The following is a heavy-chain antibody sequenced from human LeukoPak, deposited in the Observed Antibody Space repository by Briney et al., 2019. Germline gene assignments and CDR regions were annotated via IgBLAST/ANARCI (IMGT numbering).Heavy chain of an antibody. Sequence: SETLSLTCSVSGDSLSGYWWTWIRQPPGKGLEWIGIIYYTGSTDYNPSLKRRVTLSADTCKNQFSLKLTSVTAADTAVYYCTRRRYYDPVGLDFWGRGTLVTVSS. V-gene: IGHV4-59*12. CDR3: TRRRYYDPVGLDF. J-gene: IGHJ4*02. CDR2: IYYTGST. D-gene: IGHD3-22*01. CDR1: GDSLSGYW.